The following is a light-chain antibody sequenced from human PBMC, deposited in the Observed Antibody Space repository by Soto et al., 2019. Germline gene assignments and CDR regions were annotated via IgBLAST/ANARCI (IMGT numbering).Light chain of an antibody. CDR2: GNS. CDR3: QSYDSSLSAYV. Sequence: QSVLTQPPSVSGAPGQRVTISCTGSSSNIGAGYDVHWYQQLPGTAPKLLIYGNSNRPSGVPDRFSGSKSGTSASLAITGRQAEDEADYYCQSYDSSLSAYVFGTGTKLPVL. J-gene: IGLJ1*01. V-gene: IGLV1-40*01. CDR1: SSNIGAGYD.